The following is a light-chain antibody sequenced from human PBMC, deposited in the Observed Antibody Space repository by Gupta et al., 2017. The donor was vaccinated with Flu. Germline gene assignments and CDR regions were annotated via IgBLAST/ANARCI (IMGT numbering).Light chain of an antibody. CDR1: QSLLHSDGMTY. Sequence: DIVMTQTPHSLSVTPGQPDSISCTSSQSLLHSDGMTYFYWYMQKPGHPPHLLIYEASKQFSVVPDRFSGSGSGTDFTLNISRVEAEDVGIYSFMQSVHLRTFGQGTKVEIK. CDR3: MQSVHLRT. CDR2: EAS. J-gene: IGKJ1*01. V-gene: IGKV2D-29*01.